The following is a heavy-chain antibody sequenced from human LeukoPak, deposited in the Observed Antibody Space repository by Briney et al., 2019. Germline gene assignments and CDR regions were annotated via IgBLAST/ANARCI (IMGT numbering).Heavy chain of an antibody. J-gene: IGHJ4*02. CDR1: GFTFTNAW. CDR2: IKSKADGETI. Sequence: GGSLRLSCAASGFTFTNAWMNWVRQAPGKGLEWVGRIKSKADGETIDYAATVKGRFTFSRDDSKNMLYLQMNSLKSEDTAVYYCSTLTSRGLSDSWGQGTLVTVSS. CDR3: STLTSRGLSDS. V-gene: IGHV3-15*07. D-gene: IGHD1-20*01.